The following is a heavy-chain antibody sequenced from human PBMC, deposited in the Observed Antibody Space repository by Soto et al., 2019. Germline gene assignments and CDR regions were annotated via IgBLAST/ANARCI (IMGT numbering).Heavy chain of an antibody. Sequence: GGSLRLSCAASGFTFDDYGMSWVRQAPGKGLEWVSGNDWNGGSTGYADSVKGRFTISRDNAKNSLYLQMNSPRAEDTALYYCARGVKSYYYDSSGYYYFDYWGQGTLVTVSS. D-gene: IGHD3-22*01. J-gene: IGHJ4*02. CDR2: NDWNGGST. CDR3: ARGVKSYYYDSSGYYYFDY. V-gene: IGHV3-20*04. CDR1: GFTFDDYG.